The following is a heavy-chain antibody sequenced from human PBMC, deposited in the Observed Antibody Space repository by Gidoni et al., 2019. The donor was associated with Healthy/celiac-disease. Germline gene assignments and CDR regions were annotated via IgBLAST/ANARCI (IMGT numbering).Heavy chain of an antibody. CDR3: ARDRQTTTVTTFLGLYYYYGMDV. CDR2: ISSSSSYI. V-gene: IGHV3-21*01. Sequence: EVQLVESGGGLVKPGGSLRLSCAASGFTFSSYSMNWVRQAPGKGLEWVSSISSSSSYIYYADSVKGRFTISRDNAKNSLYLQMNSLRAEDTAVYYCARDRQTTTVTTFLGLYYYYGMDVWGQGTTVTVSS. D-gene: IGHD4-17*01. J-gene: IGHJ6*02. CDR1: GFTFSSYS.